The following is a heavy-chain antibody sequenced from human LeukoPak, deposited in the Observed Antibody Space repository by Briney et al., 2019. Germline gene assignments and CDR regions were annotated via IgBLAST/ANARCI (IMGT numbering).Heavy chain of an antibody. V-gene: IGHV4-31*03. Sequence: SHTLSLTCTVSGGSHSSGGYYWGLIHQHPGKGLEWIGYIYYSGSTYYNPSLKNRGTKSGDTAKNQFSLKPSSVTAADSAGYYCAIAHLTAACFYDRCQGTLLIAAS. CDR3: AIAHLTAACFYD. CDR1: GGSHSSGGYY. J-gene: IGHJ4*02. CDR2: IYYSGST. D-gene: IGHD2-15*01.